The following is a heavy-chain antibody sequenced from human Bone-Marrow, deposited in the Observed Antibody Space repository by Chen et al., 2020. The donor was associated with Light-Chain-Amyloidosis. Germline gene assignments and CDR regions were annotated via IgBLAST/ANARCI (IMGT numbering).Heavy chain of an antibody. J-gene: IGHJ4*02. D-gene: IGHD5-18*01. CDR3: ATEGRDPGYSYGYLNY. Sequence: EVQLVESGGGLVQPGGSLRLSCAASGFTFSSYWMHWVRQAPGKGLVWVSLIYSGGSTYYADFVKGRFTISRDSSKNTVYLQMNSLRAEDTALYYCATEGRDPGYSYGYLNYWGQGTLVTVSS. CDR1: GFTFSSYW. CDR2: IYSGGST. V-gene: IGHV3-66*01.